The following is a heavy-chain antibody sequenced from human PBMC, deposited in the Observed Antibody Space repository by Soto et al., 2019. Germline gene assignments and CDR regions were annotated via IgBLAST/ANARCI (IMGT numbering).Heavy chain of an antibody. Sequence: QVQLQESGPGLVKPSGTLSLTCAVSGDSISSPKWWTWLRQPPGTGLEWIGDLLHSGTTNYNPSLMSRVTLSVDKPQTQFSLKLTSGNAADTAIYYCAYRTGWYRHDVWGQGTWVTVSS. J-gene: IGHJ3*01. CDR1: GDSISSPKW. V-gene: IGHV4-4*02. D-gene: IGHD6-19*01. CDR2: LLHSGTT. CDR3: AYRTGWYRHDV.